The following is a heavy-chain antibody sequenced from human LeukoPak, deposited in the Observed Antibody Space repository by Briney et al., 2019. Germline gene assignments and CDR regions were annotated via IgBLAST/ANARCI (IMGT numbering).Heavy chain of an antibody. J-gene: IGHJ5*02. Sequence: PSETLSLTCTVSGGSISSGGYYWSWIRQHPGKGLEWIGYIYYSGSTYYNPSLKSRVTISVDTSKNQFSLKLSSVTAADTAVYYCARGHLYGDYVSNWFDPWGQGTLVTVSS. D-gene: IGHD4-17*01. V-gene: IGHV4-31*03. CDR1: GGSISSGGYY. CDR2: IYYSGST. CDR3: ARGHLYGDYVSNWFDP.